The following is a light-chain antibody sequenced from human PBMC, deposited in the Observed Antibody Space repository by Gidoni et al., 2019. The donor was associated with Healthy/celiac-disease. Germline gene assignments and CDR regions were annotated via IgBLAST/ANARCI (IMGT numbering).Light chain of an antibody. CDR2: GAS. CDR3: QQYNNWPPLYT. V-gene: IGKV3-15*01. CDR1: QSVSSN. J-gene: IGKJ2*01. Sequence: DIVMTQSPATLSVSLGERATLSCRAGQSVSSNLAWYQQKPGQAPRLLIYGASTRATGFPARFSGSGSGTEFTLTISSLQSEDSAVYYCQQYNNWPPLYTFGQGTKLEIK.